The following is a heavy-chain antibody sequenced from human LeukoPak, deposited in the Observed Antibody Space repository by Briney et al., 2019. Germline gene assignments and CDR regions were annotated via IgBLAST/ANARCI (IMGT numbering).Heavy chain of an antibody. J-gene: IGHJ4*02. Sequence: GGSLRLSCAASGITFSSYAMHWVRQAPGKGLEWVAVIWSDGSNKYYADSVKGRFTISRDNSRNTLYLQMNSLRAEDTAVYYCARDIVVVVAATQGIDYWGQGTLVTVSS. CDR2: IWSDGSNK. CDR1: GITFSSYA. CDR3: ARDIVVVVAATQGIDY. V-gene: IGHV3-33*01. D-gene: IGHD2-15*01.